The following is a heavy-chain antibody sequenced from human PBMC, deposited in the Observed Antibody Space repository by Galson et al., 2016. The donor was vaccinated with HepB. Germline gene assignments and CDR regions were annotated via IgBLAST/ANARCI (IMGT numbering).Heavy chain of an antibody. J-gene: IGHJ6*02. CDR1: GFTFSSYG. Sequence: SLRLSCAASGFTFSSYGMHWVRQAPGKGLEWVAVIWYDGSNKYYADSVKGRFTISRDNSKDTLYLQMNSLRAEDTAVYYCARGSNYLDYYYYGMDVWGQGTTVTVSS. D-gene: IGHD4-11*01. CDR2: IWYDGSNK. V-gene: IGHV3-33*01. CDR3: ARGSNYLDYYYYGMDV.